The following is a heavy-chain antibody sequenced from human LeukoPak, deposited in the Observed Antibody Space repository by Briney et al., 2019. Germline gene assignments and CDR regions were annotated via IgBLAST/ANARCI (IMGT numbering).Heavy chain of an antibody. J-gene: IGHJ5*01. CDR3: AKEPREYCSSTSCPNWFDS. Sequence: QSGGSLRLSCAASGFTFNNYAMSWVRQAPGQVLESDSAITTSGGTTYYADSVKGRFTISRDNSENTLFLQMNSLRAEDTAVYYCAKEPREYCSSTSCPNWFDSWGQGTLVTVSS. V-gene: IGHV3-23*01. CDR1: GFTFNNYA. D-gene: IGHD2-2*01. CDR2: ITTSGGTT.